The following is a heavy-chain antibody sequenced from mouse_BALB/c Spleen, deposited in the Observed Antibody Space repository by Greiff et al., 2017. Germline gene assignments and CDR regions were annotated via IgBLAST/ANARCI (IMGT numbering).Heavy chain of an antibody. Sequence: EVQGVESGGGLVQPGGSLKLSCAASGFTFSSYTMSWVRQTPEKRLEWVAYISNGGGSTYYPDTVKGRFTISRDNAKNTLYLQMSSLKSEDTAMYYCARQDRYFAYWGQGTLVTVSA. CDR2: ISNGGGST. CDR3: ARQDRYFAY. CDR1: GFTFSSYT. J-gene: IGHJ3*01. V-gene: IGHV5-12-2*01. D-gene: IGHD2-14*01.